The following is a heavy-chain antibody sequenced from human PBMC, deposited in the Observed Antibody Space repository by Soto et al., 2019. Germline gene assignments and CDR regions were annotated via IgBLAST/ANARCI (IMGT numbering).Heavy chain of an antibody. CDR1: GGSISSGGYY. CDR3: AREDTYYYDSSGTRPHYYYYGMDV. Sequence: QVQLQESGPGLVKPSQTLSLTCTVSGGSISSGGYYWSWIRQHPGKGLEWIGYIYYSGSTYYNPSLEGRLTISVDSSKNQCSLKMSSVTAADTAVYYCAREDTYYYDSSGTRPHYYYYGMDVWGQGTTVTVSS. J-gene: IGHJ6*02. V-gene: IGHV4-31*03. D-gene: IGHD3-22*01. CDR2: IYYSGST.